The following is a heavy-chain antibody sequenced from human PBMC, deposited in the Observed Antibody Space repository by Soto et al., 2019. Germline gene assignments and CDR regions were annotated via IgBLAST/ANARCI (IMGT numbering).Heavy chain of an antibody. Sequence: PSETLSLTCAVYGGSFSGYYWSWIRQPPGKGLEWIGYINYSGSTNYNPSLKSRVTISVDTSKNQFSLKLSSVTAADTAVYYCARRGVNWFDPWGQGTLVTVSS. CDR2: INYSGST. D-gene: IGHD3-10*01. CDR3: ARRGVNWFDP. V-gene: IGHV4-59*01. CDR1: GGSFSGYY. J-gene: IGHJ5*02.